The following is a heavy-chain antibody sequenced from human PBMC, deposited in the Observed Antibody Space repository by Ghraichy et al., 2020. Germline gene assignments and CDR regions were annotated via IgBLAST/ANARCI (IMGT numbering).Heavy chain of an antibody. V-gene: IGHV3-23*01. D-gene: IGHD4-23*01. Sequence: GGSLRLSCAASGFTFSSYAINWVRQAPGKGLERVSGISGSGGTTYYADSVKGRFTISRDNSKNTLYLQMNSLRADDTAVFYCAKGGYSLYYFDYWGQGTLVTVSS. J-gene: IGHJ4*02. CDR3: AKGGYSLYYFDY. CDR1: GFTFSSYA. CDR2: ISGSGGTT.